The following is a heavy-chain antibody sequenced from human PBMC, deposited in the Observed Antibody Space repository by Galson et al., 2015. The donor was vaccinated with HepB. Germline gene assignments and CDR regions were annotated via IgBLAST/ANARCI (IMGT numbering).Heavy chain of an antibody. CDR1: GYTFTGYF. V-gene: IGHV1-2*06. CDR2: INTNSGDT. CDR3: ARSPSTFGVVIHFHYYRDV. D-gene: IGHD3-3*01. Sequence: SVKVSCKASGYTFTGYFMHWVRQAPGQGLEWMGRINTNSGDTSYAQKFQGRVTMTRNTSISTAYMELSTLRSDDTAVYYCARSPSTFGVVIHFHYYRDVWGGGNTVTVSS. J-gene: IGHJ6*03.